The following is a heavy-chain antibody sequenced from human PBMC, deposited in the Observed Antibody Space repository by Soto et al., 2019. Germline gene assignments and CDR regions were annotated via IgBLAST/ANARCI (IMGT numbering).Heavy chain of an antibody. CDR1: GYTFTNYG. D-gene: IGHD6-13*01. CDR2: ISAYNGNT. Sequence: QVQLVQSGAEVKKPGASVKVSCKASGYTFTNYGISWVRQAPGQGLEWMGWISAYNGNTNYAQKLQGRVTMTTDTSTTTAYIALRSLRSDEPDVSSCASYWAAASPFDYWGQGTLVTVSS. J-gene: IGHJ4*02. V-gene: IGHV1-18*01. CDR3: ASYWAAASPFDY.